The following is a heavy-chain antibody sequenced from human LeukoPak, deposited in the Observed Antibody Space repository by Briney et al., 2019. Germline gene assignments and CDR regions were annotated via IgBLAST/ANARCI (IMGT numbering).Heavy chain of an antibody. V-gene: IGHV3-48*04. Sequence: GGSLRLSCAASGFTFSSYSMNWVRQAPGKGLEWVSFISSSSSTIYYADSVKGRFTISRDNAKNSLYLQMNSLRAEDTAVYYCARDRGGSYSAIDYWGQGTLVTVSS. CDR1: GFTFSSYS. CDR3: ARDRGGSYSAIDY. D-gene: IGHD1-26*01. CDR2: ISSSSSTI. J-gene: IGHJ4*02.